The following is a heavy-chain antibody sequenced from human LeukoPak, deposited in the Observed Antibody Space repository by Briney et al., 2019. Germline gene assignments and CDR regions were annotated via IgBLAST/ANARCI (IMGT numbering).Heavy chain of an antibody. CDR1: GYTFTSYD. D-gene: IGHD3-3*01. V-gene: IGHV1-8*01. CDR2: MNPNSGNT. J-gene: IGHJ4*02. Sequence: GASVKVSCKASGYTFTSYDINWVRQATGQGLEWMGWMNPNSGNTGYAQKFQGRVTMTRNTSISTAYMELSSLRSDDTAVYYCARDRYLDFWSGYWAGWGQGTLVTVSS. CDR3: ARDRYLDFWSGYWAG.